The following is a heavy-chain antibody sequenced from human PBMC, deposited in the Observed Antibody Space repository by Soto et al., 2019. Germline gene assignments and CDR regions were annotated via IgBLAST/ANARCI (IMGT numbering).Heavy chain of an antibody. CDR1: GYTFTSFG. CDR2: VSPYNGHT. CDR3: ARVTFGELSWFDP. D-gene: IGHD3-10*01. V-gene: IGHV1-18*01. Sequence: QDQLVQSGAEVKKPGASVKVSCKASGYTFTSFGIGWVRQAPGQGLERLGWVSPYNGHTRYAQEVEGRVTMTTETSTSTAYMELRSLRSDDTAVYYCARVTFGELSWFDPWGQGTLVTVSS. J-gene: IGHJ5*02.